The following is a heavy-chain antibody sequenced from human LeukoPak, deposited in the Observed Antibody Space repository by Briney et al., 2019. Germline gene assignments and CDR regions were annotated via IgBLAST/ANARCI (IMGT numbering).Heavy chain of an antibody. D-gene: IGHD5-24*01. Sequence: PGRSLRLSCAASGFTFDDYAMHWVRQAPGKGLEWVSGISWNSGSIGYADSVKGRFTISRDNSKNTLYLQMNSLRAEDTAVYYCAKPARDGYNSEAFDIWGQGTMVTVSS. CDR1: GFTFDDYA. CDR3: AKPARDGYNSEAFDI. CDR2: ISWNSGSI. V-gene: IGHV3-9*01. J-gene: IGHJ3*02.